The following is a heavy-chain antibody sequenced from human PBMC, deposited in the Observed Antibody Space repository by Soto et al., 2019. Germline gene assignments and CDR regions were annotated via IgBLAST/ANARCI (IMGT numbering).Heavy chain of an antibody. D-gene: IGHD4-4*01. CDR3: VRISGHYRLDH. V-gene: IGHV3-7*03. Sequence: DVQVVESGGGLVQPGGSLRLSCAVSGFTFPTYWMTWVRQAPGKGLEWVANISPDGSAIQYAVSVEGRFTISRDNAKNSVDLRMTDLRAEDTGLYYCVRISGHYRLDHWGQGTLVTVAS. J-gene: IGHJ4*02. CDR1: GFTFPTYW. CDR2: ISPDGSAI.